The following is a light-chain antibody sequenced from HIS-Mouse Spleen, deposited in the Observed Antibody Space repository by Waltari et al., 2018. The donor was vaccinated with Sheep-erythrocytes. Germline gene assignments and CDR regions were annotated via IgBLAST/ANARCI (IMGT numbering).Light chain of an antibody. CDR2: AAS. V-gene: IGKV1-39*01. CDR3: QQSYSTPYT. Sequence: DIQMTQSPSSLSASVGDRVTITCRASQSISSYLNWYQQKPRKAPKLLIYAASSLQSGVPSRFSGSGSGTDFTLTISSRQPEDFATYYCQQSYSTPYTFGQGPSWRSN. CDR1: QSISSY. J-gene: IGKJ2*01.